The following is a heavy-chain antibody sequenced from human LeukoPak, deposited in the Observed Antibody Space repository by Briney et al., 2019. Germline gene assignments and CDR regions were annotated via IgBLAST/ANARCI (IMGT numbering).Heavy chain of an antibody. Sequence: TAGGSLRLSCAASGFTVSSNYMNWVRQAPGKGLEWVSLISSSSSYIYYADSVKGRFTISRDNSKNSLYLQMNSLRTEDSALYYCAKGPLEVFPGCMDVWGKGTTVTVSS. V-gene: IGHV3-21*04. CDR2: ISSSSSYI. D-gene: IGHD2-21*01. CDR1: GFTVSSNY. J-gene: IGHJ6*03. CDR3: AKGPLEVFPGCMDV.